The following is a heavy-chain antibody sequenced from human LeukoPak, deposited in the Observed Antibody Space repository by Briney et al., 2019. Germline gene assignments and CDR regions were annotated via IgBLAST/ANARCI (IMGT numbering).Heavy chain of an antibody. D-gene: IGHD3-10*01. CDR2: IYYSGST. CDR1: GGSISSSSYY. V-gene: IGHV4-39*07. Sequence: PSETLSLTFTVSGGSISSSSYYWGWIRQPPGKGLEWIGSIYYSGSTYYNPSLKSRVTISVDTSKNQFSLKLSSVTAADTAVYYCARVKSGSENRRAAYFDYRGQGTLVTVSS. J-gene: IGHJ4*02. CDR3: ARVKSGSENRRAAYFDY.